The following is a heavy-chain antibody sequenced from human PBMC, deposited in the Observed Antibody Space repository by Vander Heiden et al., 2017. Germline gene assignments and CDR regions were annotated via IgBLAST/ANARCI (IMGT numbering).Heavy chain of an antibody. D-gene: IGHD1-26*01. CDR3: ARDAAPIVGATSRFDP. CDR1: GFTFSSYA. V-gene: IGHV3-30*04. CDR2: ISYDGSNK. Sequence: QVQLVESGGGVVQPGRSLRLSCAASGFTFSSYAMHWVRQAPGKGLEWVAVISYDGSNKYYADSVKGRFTISRDNSKNTLYLQMNSLRAEETAVYYCARDAAPIVGATSRFDPWGQGTLVTVSS. J-gene: IGHJ5*02.